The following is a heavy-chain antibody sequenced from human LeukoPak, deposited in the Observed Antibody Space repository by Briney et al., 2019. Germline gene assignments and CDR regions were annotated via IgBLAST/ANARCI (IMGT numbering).Heavy chain of an antibody. V-gene: IGHV1-69*04. CDR3: ARDHGYSSSWYSIHFDY. J-gene: IGHJ4*02. CDR1: GGTFSSYA. Sequence: ASVKVSCKASGGTFSSYAISWVRQAPGQGLEWMGRIIPILGIANYAQKFQGRVTITADKSTSTAYMELSSLRSEDTAVYYCARDHGYSSSWYSIHFDYWGQGTLVTVSS. D-gene: IGHD6-13*01. CDR2: IIPILGIA.